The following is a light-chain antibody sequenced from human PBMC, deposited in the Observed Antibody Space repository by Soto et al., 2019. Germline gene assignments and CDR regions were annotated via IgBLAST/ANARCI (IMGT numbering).Light chain of an antibody. CDR1: SSNIENNY. V-gene: IGLV1-51*01. CDR2: DDN. J-gene: IGLJ2*01. CDR3: GTWDSSLSAGQ. Sequence: QSVLTQPPSVSAAPGQKVTLSCSGSSSNIENNYVSWYQQLPGTAPKLLIYDDNKRPSGIPDRFSGSKSGTSATLGITGLQTGDEADYYCGTWDSSLSAGQIGGGTKLTVL.